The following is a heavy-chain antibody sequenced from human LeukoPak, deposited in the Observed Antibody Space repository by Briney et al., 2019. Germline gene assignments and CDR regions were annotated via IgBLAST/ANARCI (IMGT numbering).Heavy chain of an antibody. CDR2: ISGGGGIT. CDR1: GFTFSSSA. CDR3: AKDGGPWELPHYFDY. V-gene: IGHV3-23*01. D-gene: IGHD1-26*01. Sequence: GGSLRLSCAASGFTFSSSAMSWVRRAPGKGLGWVSAISGGGGITYYADSVKGRVSISRDSFKNTRYLQMSRLRAGDPAVYYCAKDGGPWELPHYFDYWGQGTLVTVSS. J-gene: IGHJ4*02.